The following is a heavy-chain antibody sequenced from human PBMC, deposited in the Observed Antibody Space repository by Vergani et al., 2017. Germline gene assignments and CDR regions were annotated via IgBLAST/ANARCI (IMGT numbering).Heavy chain of an antibody. J-gene: IGHJ5*02. V-gene: IGHV4-61*02. D-gene: IGHD1-26*01. CDR1: GGSISSGSYY. Sequence: QVQLQESGPGLVKPSQTLSLTCTVSGGSISSGSYYWSWIRQPAGKGLEWIGRIYTSGSTNYNPSLKGRVTISVDTSKNQFSLKLSSVTAADTAVYYGARGEENNWFDPWGQGTLVTVSS. CDR2: IYTSGST. CDR3: ARGEENNWFDP.